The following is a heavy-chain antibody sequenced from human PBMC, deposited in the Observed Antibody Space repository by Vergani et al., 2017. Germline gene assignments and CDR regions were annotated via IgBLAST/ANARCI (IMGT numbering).Heavy chain of an antibody. Sequence: QEQLQESGPRLLKPSQTLSLTCSVSGAYVGSGGYYWSWVRQRPGMGLDWIGYIYYSGTTYYNPSLESRLTISLDTSENHLSLKLTSVTAADTAVYYCARDPRGYGGDPEDYYYGMDVWGQGTTVTVSS. CDR2: IYYSGTT. J-gene: IGHJ6*02. D-gene: IGHD2-21*02. CDR1: GAYVGSGGYY. V-gene: IGHV4-31*03. CDR3: ARDPRGYGGDPEDYYYGMDV.